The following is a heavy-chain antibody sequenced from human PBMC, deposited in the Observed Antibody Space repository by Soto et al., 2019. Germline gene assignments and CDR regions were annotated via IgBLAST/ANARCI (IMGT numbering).Heavy chain of an antibody. V-gene: IGHV1-46*01. CDR1: GYTFSDYY. CDR2: FNPISGRT. Sequence: QVQLVQSGPEVKKPGASVKVSCKTSGYTFSDYYMHWVRQAPGQGFQWLALFNPISGRTTYAPKFQGRVTVARDTSTSTVSLDLASLTSEDTAVYYCAKEGTGSGEFDSWGQGTLVTVSS. CDR3: AKEGTGSGEFDS. J-gene: IGHJ4*02. D-gene: IGHD6-19*01.